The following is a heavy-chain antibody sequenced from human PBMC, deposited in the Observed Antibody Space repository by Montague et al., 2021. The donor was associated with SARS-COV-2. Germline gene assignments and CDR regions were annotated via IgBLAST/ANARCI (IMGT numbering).Heavy chain of an antibody. D-gene: IGHD2-8*01. CDR1: GGSISSPDYY. V-gene: IGHV4-39*01. CDR3: ARQLPSYYSTNKCYPYYFDV. J-gene: IGHJ4*02. Sequence: SETLSLTCTVSGGSISSPDYYWGWIRQSPGKGLEWIGSISYAGSTYYNPSLRSRVSFSMDTPKNHFSLSLNSVTAADTAVYFCARQLPSYYSTNKCYPYYFDVWGQGALVTVSS. CDR2: ISYAGST.